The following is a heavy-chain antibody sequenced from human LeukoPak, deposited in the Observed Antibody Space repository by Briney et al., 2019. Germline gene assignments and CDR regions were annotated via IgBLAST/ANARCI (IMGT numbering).Heavy chain of an antibody. V-gene: IGHV1-18*01. CDR2: ISAYNGNT. D-gene: IGHD6-13*01. CDR3: ARVSSSWYGQRTYYYYGMDV. J-gene: IGHJ6*02. Sequence: ASVKVSCKASGYTFTSYGISWVQQAPGQGLEWMGWISAYNGNTNYAQKLQGRVTMTTDTSTSTAYMELRSLRSDDTAVYYCARVSSSWYGQRTYYYYGMDVWGQGTTVTVSS. CDR1: GYTFTSYG.